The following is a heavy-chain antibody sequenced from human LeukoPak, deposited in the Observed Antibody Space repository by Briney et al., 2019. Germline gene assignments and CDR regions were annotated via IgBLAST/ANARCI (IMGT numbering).Heavy chain of an antibody. CDR2: INSDGSST. J-gene: IGHJ4*02. CDR3: VKNSGWYCLDY. V-gene: IGHV3-74*01. Sequence: GGSLRLSCAASGFTFSSYWMHWVRQAPGKGLVWVSRINSDGSSTSYADSVKGRFTISRDNAKNTLYLQLNSLRTEDTAVYYCVKNSGWYCLDYWGQGITVIVSS. D-gene: IGHD6-13*01. CDR1: GFTFSSYW.